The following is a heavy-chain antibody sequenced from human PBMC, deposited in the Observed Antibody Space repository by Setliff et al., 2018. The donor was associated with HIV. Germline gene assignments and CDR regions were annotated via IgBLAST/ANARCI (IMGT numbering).Heavy chain of an antibody. J-gene: IGHJ6*03. CDR2: INAGNDNT. Sequence: GASVKVSCKASGYSFTKYVMHWVRQAPGQRLEWMGWINAGNDNTKYSQKFQGRVTMTTDTSTSTAYMELRSLRSDDTAVYYCARVQTMAVAGTQYYYMDVWGKGTTVTVSS. CDR1: GYSFTKYV. D-gene: IGHD6-19*01. CDR3: ARVQTMAVAGTQYYYMDV. V-gene: IGHV1-3*01.